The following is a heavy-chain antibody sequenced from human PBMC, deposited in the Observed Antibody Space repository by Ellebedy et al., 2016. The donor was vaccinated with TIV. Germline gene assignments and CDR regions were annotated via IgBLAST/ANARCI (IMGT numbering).Heavy chain of an antibody. CDR2: IYYSGST. CDR1: GGSISSSSYY. CDR3: ARSDYDSSGYYYAPDAY. Sequence: SETLSLTXTVSGGSISSSSYYWGWIRQPPGKGLEWIGSIYYSGSTYYNPSLKSRVTISVDTSKNQFSLKLSSVTAADTAVYYCARSDYDSSGYYYAPDAYWGQGTLVTVSS. J-gene: IGHJ4*02. V-gene: IGHV4-39*07. D-gene: IGHD3-22*01.